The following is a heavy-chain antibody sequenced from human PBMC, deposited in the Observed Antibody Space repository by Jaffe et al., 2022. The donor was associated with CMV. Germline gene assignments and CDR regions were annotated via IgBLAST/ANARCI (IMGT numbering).Heavy chain of an antibody. CDR3: AKDSLDTFIVD. D-gene: IGHD5-18*01. CDR2: ISYDGSNK. J-gene: IGHJ4*02. CDR1: GFTFSSYG. Sequence: QVQLVESGGGVVQPGRSLRLSCAASGFTFSSYGMHWVRQAPGKGLEWVAVISYDGSNKYYADSVKGRFTISRDNSKNTLYLQMNSLRAEDTAVYYCAKDSLDTFIVDWGQGTLVTVSS. V-gene: IGHV3-30*18.